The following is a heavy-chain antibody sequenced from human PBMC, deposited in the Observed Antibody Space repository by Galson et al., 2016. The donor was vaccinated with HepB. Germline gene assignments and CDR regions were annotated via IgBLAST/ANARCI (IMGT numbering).Heavy chain of an antibody. D-gene: IGHD3-10*01. CDR2: ISSSSYI. Sequence: SLRLSCAASGFTFSSHAMNWVRQAPGKGLEWVSYISSSSYIYYADAVKGRFIISRDNAKKSLYLQMNSLRAEDTAVYYCAKDRSYGYFGSGGMDVWGQGTTVTVSS. CDR1: GFTFSSHA. J-gene: IGHJ6*02. V-gene: IGHV3-21*01. CDR3: AKDRSYGYFGSGGMDV.